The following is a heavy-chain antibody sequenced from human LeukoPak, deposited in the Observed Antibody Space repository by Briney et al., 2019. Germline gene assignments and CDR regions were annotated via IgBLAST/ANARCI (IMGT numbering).Heavy chain of an antibody. V-gene: IGHV3-30*03. CDR1: GFTFSSYG. CDR2: ISYDGSNK. J-gene: IGHJ6*03. CDR3: ARVRGVAPLHYYMDV. D-gene: IGHD3-10*01. Sequence: GGSLRLSCAASGFTFSSYGMHWVRQAPGKGLEWVAVISYDGSNKYYADSVKGRFTISRDNSKNTLYLQMNSLRAEDTAVYYCARVRGVAPLHYYMDVWGKGTTVTVSS.